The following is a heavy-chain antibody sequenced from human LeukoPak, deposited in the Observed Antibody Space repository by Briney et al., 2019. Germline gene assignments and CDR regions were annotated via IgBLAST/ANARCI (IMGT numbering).Heavy chain of an antibody. D-gene: IGHD6-13*01. Sequence: GGSLRLSCAASAVTFSSYWMHWVRQALGKGLVWVSRINPDGSSTNYADSVKGRFTISRDNVKNTLYLQMNSLRAEDTAVYYCATPGIRDQYDFDSWGQGTLVTVSS. CDR2: INPDGSST. J-gene: IGHJ4*02. V-gene: IGHV3-74*01. CDR3: ATPGIRDQYDFDS. CDR1: AVTFSSYW.